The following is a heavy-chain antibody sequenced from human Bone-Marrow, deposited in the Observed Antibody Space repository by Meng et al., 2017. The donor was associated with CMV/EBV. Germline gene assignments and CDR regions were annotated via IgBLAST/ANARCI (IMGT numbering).Heavy chain of an antibody. CDR1: GGSISSYY. V-gene: IGHV4-4*07. D-gene: IGHD5-12*01. CDR3: ASPSGYDAEDAFDI. J-gene: IGHJ3*02. CDR2: IYTSGST. Sequence: SETLSLTCTVSGGSISSYYWSWIRQPAGKGLEWIGRIYTSGSTNYNPSLKSRVTMSVDTSKNQFSLKLSSVTAADTAVYCCASPSGYDAEDAFDIWAQGTMVTVSS.